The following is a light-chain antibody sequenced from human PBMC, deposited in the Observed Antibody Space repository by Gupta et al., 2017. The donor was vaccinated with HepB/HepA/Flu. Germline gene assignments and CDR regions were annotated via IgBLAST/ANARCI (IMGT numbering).Light chain of an antibody. CDR2: AAS. Sequence: DIQMTQSPSSLSASVGDRVTITCRASQSISSYLNWYQQKPGKAPKLLIYAASSLQSGVPSRFSGSGSGTDFTLTISRLQPEDFATYYCLQCYSTPLTFGGGTKVEIK. V-gene: IGKV1-39*01. J-gene: IGKJ4*01. CDR1: QSISSY. CDR3: LQCYSTPLT.